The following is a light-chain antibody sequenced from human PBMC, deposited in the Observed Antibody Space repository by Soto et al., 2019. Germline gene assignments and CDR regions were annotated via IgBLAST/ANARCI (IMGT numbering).Light chain of an antibody. V-gene: IGLV7-43*01. CDR2: STN. CDR1: TGAVTSGHY. Sequence: QTVVTQEPSQTVSPGGTVTLTCASSTGAVTSGHYPNWFQQKPGQAPRALIYSTNKKHSWTPARVSGSLLGGKAALTLSGVQPEDEAEYYCLLYYGGAQPVVFGGGTKLTVL. CDR3: LLYYGGAQPVV. J-gene: IGLJ2*01.